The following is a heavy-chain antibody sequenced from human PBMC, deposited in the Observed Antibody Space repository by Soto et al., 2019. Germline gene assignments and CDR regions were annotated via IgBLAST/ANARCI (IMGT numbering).Heavy chain of an antibody. V-gene: IGHV4-59*01. D-gene: IGHD3-10*01. CDR2: IYYSGST. CDR3: ARVWGGAFDF. Sequence: GGSISSYYWSWIRQPPGKGLEWIGYIYYSGSTNNNPSLKSRVTISVDTSKNQFSLKLSSVTAADTAVYYCARVWGGAFDFWGQGTMVTVSS. J-gene: IGHJ3*01. CDR1: GGSISSYY.